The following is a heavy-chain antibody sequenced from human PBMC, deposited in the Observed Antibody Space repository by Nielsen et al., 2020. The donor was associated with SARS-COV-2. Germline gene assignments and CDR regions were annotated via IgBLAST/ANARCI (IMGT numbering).Heavy chain of an antibody. J-gene: IGHJ6*02. CDR1: GFTFGDAI. CDR2: IRSKTNNYET. V-gene: IGHV3-73*01. Sequence: GESLKISCAASGFTFGDAIIHWVRQASGKGLEWVGRIRSKTNNYETSYAASVKGRFIISRDESKNMAYLQMNSLKTDDTAVYYCKHYYDMDVGGQGTTVTVSS. CDR3: KHYYDMDV.